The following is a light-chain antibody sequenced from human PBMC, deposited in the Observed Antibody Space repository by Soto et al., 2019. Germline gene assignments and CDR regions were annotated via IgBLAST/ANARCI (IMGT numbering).Light chain of an antibody. CDR1: QDIRNY. CDR3: QRYHSALLT. CDR2: AAS. V-gene: IGKV1-27*01. Sequence: DIQMTQSPSSLSASVGDRVTMTCRASQDIRNYVAWYQQKPGEVPKLLIYAASTLQSGVPARFSGGGFGTDFXLTISSLRPEDVATYYCQRYHSALLTFGPGTKVDLK. J-gene: IGKJ3*01.